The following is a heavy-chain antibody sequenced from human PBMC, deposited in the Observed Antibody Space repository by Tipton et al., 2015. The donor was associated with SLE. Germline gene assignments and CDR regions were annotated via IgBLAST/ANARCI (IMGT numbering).Heavy chain of an antibody. CDR3: ARRLSSGHYFDY. D-gene: IGHD3-22*01. J-gene: IGHJ4*02. Sequence: TLSLTCTVSGGSISSYYWSWIRQPPGKGLKWIGYIYYSGSTNYNPSLKSRVTISVDTSKNQFSLKLSSVTAADTAVYYCARRLSSGHYFDYWGQGTLVTVSS. V-gene: IGHV4-59*08. CDR1: GGSISSYY. CDR2: IYYSGST.